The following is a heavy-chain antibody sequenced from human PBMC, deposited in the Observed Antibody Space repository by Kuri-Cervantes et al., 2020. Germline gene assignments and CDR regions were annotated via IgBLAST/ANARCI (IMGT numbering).Heavy chain of an antibody. V-gene: IGHV1-46*01. CDR3: ASPKDYGFWGGYPNSYYYGMDV. Sequence: ASVKVSCKASGYTFTSYYMHWVRQAPGQGLEWVGIINPSGGSTSYAQKFQGRVTMTRDTSTSTVYMELSSLRSEDTAVYYWASPKDYGFWGGYPNSYYYGMDVWGQGTTVTVSS. CDR1: GYTFTSYY. CDR2: INPSGGST. D-gene: IGHD3-3*01. J-gene: IGHJ6*02.